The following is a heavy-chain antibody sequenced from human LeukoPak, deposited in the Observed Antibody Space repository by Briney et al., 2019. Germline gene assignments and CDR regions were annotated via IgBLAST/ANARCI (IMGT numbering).Heavy chain of an antibody. Sequence: GGSLRLSCAASGFTFRNYLMNWVRQAPGKGMGWVSFISSTGGTIYYADSVKGRFTVSRDNGKNSLLLQMNSLRAEDTALYYCARGYSRAAFDIWGQGTVVAVSS. D-gene: IGHD2-15*01. J-gene: IGHJ3*02. V-gene: IGHV3-48*01. CDR3: ARGYSRAAFDI. CDR2: ISSTGGTI. CDR1: GFTFRNYL.